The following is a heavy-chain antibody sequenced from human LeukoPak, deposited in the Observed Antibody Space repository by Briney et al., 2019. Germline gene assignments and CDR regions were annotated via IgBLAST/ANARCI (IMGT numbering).Heavy chain of an antibody. V-gene: IGHV4-38-2*02. D-gene: IGHD5-24*01. CDR2: IYHSGST. CDR1: GGSISGYY. J-gene: IGHJ4*02. Sequence: SETLSLTCTVSGGSISGYYWSWIRQPPGKGLEWIGSIYHSGSTYYNPSLKSRVTISVDTSKNQFSLKLSSVTAADTAVYYCAANLGDGYNYYFDYWGQGTLVTVSS. CDR3: AANLGDGYNYYFDY.